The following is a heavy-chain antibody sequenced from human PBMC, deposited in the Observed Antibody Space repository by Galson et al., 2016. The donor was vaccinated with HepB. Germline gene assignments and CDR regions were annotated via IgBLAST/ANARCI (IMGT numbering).Heavy chain of an antibody. D-gene: IGHD5-24*01. CDR2: IGTDGSS. Sequence: SLRLSCAASGFTFSTYWMHWVRQAPGKGLEWVSRIGTDGSSNYADSVKGRVTISRDNSKNTLYLQMNSLRAEDTAIYYCARDRDARPYDYWGQGTLVIVSS. CDR1: GFTFSTYW. CDR3: ARDRDARPYDY. V-gene: IGHV3-74*01. J-gene: IGHJ4*02.